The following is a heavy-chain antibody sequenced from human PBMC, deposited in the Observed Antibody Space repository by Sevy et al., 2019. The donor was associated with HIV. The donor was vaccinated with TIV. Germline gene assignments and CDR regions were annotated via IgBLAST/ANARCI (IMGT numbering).Heavy chain of an antibody. V-gene: IGHV1-69*13. J-gene: IGHJ5*02. D-gene: IGHD2-8*01. CDR2: IVPVFGTS. CDR3: TSGADCSNGVCYPRGFDP. Sequence: ASVKVSCKASGGTLTNYAISLVRQAPGQGLEWMGEIVPVFGTSHHARSFQGRVTITADESTSTAYMELRSLRSEDTAVYYCTSGADCSNGVCYPRGFDPWGQGTLVTVSS. CDR1: GGTLTNYA.